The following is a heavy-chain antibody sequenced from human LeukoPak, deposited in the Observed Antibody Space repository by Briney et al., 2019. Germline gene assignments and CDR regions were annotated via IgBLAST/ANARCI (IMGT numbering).Heavy chain of an antibody. CDR2: MNPNSGNT. J-gene: IGHJ4*02. Sequence: GASVKVSCKASGYTFTSYDINWVRQATGQGFEWMGWMNPNSGNTGYAQKFQGRVTMTRNTSISTVYMELSSLRSEDTAVYYCARAPHDWFGELLSPTYYFDYWGQGTLVTVSS. CDR1: GYTFTSYD. V-gene: IGHV1-8*01. D-gene: IGHD3-10*01. CDR3: ARAPHDWFGELLSPTYYFDY.